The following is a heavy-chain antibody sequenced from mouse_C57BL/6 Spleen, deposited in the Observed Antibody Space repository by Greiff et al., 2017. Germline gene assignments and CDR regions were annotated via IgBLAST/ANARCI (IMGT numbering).Heavy chain of an antibody. V-gene: IGHV14-3*01. J-gene: IGHJ4*01. CDR2: IDPANGNT. D-gene: IGHD2-5*01. Sequence: VQLKQSVAELVRPGASVKLSCTASGFNIKNTYMHWVKQRPEQGLEWIGRIDPANGNTKYAPKFPGKATITADTSSKTAYLQLSSLTSEDTAIYYCARGYSNFLYAMDYWGQGTSVTVSS. CDR1: GFNIKNTY. CDR3: ARGYSNFLYAMDY.